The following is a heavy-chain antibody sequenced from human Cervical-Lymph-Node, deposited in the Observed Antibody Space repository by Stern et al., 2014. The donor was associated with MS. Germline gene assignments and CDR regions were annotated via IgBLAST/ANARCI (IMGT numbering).Heavy chain of an antibody. CDR3: VRPGSAWYDSHFDS. V-gene: IGHV5-51*03. D-gene: IGHD1-20*01. CDR1: GYSFTSYW. CDR2: IYPDNSDS. J-gene: IGHJ4*02. Sequence: VQLVESGAEVKKPGESLKISCKGSGYSFTSYWIGWVRQKPGKGLEWMGIIYPDNSDSGYSPSFQGQVTISADKSISTAYLQWSSLKASDTAMYYCVRPGSAWYDSHFDSWGQGTLVSVSS.